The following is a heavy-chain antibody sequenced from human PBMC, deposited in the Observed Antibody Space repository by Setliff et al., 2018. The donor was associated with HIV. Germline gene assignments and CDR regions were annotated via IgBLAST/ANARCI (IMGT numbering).Heavy chain of an antibody. Sequence: PGGSLRLSCAASGFTFSSYSMNWVRQAPGKGLEWVSSISSISSHIYYADSVKGRFTISRDTARNSLYLQMNSLRAEDTAVYYCVRVARDWELDSWGQGTLVTVSS. V-gene: IGHV3-21*01. J-gene: IGHJ4*02. CDR1: GFTFSSYS. CDR2: ISSISSHI. D-gene: IGHD2-21*02. CDR3: VRVARDWELDS.